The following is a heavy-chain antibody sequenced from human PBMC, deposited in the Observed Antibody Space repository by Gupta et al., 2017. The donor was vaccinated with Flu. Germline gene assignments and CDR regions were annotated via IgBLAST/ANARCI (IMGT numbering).Heavy chain of an antibody. V-gene: IGHV2-5*01. CDR2: IYWNDAK. J-gene: IGHJ2*01. CDR3: AHNRISRVRGGKINWYFDL. CDR1: VFSLSTCGVG. Sequence: QITLKESGPTLVKPTQTLTLTCTFSVFSLSTCGVGVGWIRQPPGKALEWLALIYWNDAKRYSPSLKSRLTITKDTPKNQVVLTMTNMDPVDTATYYCAHNRISRVRGGKINWYFDLWGRGTRGTVA. D-gene: IGHD3-10*01.